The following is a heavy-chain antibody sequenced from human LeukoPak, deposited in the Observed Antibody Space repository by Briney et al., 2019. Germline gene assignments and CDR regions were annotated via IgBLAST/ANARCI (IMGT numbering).Heavy chain of an antibody. D-gene: IGHD2-15*01. V-gene: IGHV3-64*01. CDR1: GFTFNTYA. CDR2: ISSSGGNT. CDR3: ARASGRGLYYFDY. J-gene: IGHJ4*02. Sequence: PGGSLRLSCTASGFTFNTYAMHWVRQAPGKGLEFVSSISSSGGNTYYANSVKGRFTISRDDSKNTLYLQMGSLRPEDMAVYYCARASGRGLYYFDYWGQGTLVTVSS.